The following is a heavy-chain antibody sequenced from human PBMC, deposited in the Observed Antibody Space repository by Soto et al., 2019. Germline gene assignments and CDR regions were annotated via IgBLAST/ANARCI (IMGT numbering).Heavy chain of an antibody. D-gene: IGHD3-9*01. V-gene: IGHV4-39*01. Sequence: QLQLQESGPGLVKPSETLSLTCTVSGGSISSSSYYWGWIRQPPGTGLEWIGCIYYSGSTYYNPSLKSRVTISLDTSKNQFSLKLSSVTAADTAVYYCARWIWISTGYPAPHFDYWGQGTLVTVSS. CDR3: ARWIWISTGYPAPHFDY. J-gene: IGHJ4*02. CDR2: IYYSGST. CDR1: GGSISSSSYY.